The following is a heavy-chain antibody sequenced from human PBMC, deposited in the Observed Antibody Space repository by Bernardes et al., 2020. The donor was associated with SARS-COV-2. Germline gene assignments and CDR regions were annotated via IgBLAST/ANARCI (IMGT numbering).Heavy chain of an antibody. CDR2: INQSGST. CDR1: GGSFSVYY. CDR3: ARDLIPASGHNWFDP. J-gene: IGHJ5*02. V-gene: IGHV4-34*01. Sequence: ETLSLTCAVSGGSFSVYYWSWIRQSPGKGLEWIGEINQSGSTNYNPSLKSRVTISVDTSKNQFSLNLSSVTAADTGVYYCARDLIPASGHNWFDPWGQGTLVTVSS. D-gene: IGHD2-2*02.